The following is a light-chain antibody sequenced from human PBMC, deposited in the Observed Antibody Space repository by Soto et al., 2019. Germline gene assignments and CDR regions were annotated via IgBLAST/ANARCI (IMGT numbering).Light chain of an antibody. CDR2: AAS. CDR3: QQSYSTPYT. Sequence: DIQMTQSPSSLSACVGNRVTITCRASQSISSYLNWYQQKPGKAPKFLIYAASSLQSGVPSRFSGSGSGTDFTLTISSLQPEDFATYYCQQSYSTPYTFGQGTKVDIK. V-gene: IGKV1-39*01. J-gene: IGKJ2*01. CDR1: QSISSY.